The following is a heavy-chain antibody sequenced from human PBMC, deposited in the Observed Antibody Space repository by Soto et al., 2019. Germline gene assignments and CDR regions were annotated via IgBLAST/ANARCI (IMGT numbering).Heavy chain of an antibody. J-gene: IGHJ6*02. V-gene: IGHV3-33*01. Sequence: QVQLVESGGGVVQPGRSLRLSCAASGSTFSSYGMQWVRQAPGKGLEWVAVIWYDGSKKYYADSVKDRFTISRDNSKNTVYLQMNSLRAEDTAVYYCARVQLLWFGVAYGMDVWGQGTTVTVSS. CDR2: IWYDGSKK. D-gene: IGHD3-10*01. CDR1: GSTFSSYG. CDR3: ARVQLLWFGVAYGMDV.